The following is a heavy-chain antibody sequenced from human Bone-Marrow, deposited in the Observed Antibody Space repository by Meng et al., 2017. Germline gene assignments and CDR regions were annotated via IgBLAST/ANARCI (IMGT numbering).Heavy chain of an antibody. CDR1: GGSISSSSYY. D-gene: IGHD1-26*01. CDR2: IYYSGST. J-gene: IGHJ4*02. Sequence: QLQAQGSGPGLVKPSETLSLTCTVSGGSISSSSYYWGWIRQPPGKGLEWIGSIYYSGSTYYNPSLKSRVTISVDTSKNQFSLKLSSVTAADTAVYYCAKTPKWELLVFDYWGQGTLVTVSS. V-gene: IGHV4-39*07. CDR3: AKTPKWELLVFDY.